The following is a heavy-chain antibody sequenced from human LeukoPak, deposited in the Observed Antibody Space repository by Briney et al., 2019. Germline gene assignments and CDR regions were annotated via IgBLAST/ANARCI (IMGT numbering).Heavy chain of an antibody. CDR2: VYYSGTT. V-gene: IGHV4-39*01. Sequence: PSETLSLTCIVSGGSISTTSYYWDWIRQPPGKGLEYIGTVYYSGTTDYNPSLKSRVTISVDTSKNQFSLRLSSVTAADTAVYYCARHYRREVLIGSPFDIWGQGTMVTVSS. D-gene: IGHD3-10*01. CDR1: GGSISTTSYY. J-gene: IGHJ3*02. CDR3: ARHYRREVLIGSPFDI.